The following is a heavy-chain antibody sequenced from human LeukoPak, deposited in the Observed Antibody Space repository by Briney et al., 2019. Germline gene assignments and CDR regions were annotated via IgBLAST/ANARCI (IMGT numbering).Heavy chain of an antibody. CDR1: GGSFSGYY. CDR2: INHSGST. Sequence: SETLSLTCAVYGGSFSGYYWSWIRQPPGKGLEWIGEINHSGSTNYNPSLKSRVTISVDTSKNQFSLKLSSVTAADTAVYYCARERIRGLYYYDSSGYGNYFDYWGQGTLVTVSS. V-gene: IGHV4-34*01. CDR3: ARERIRGLYYYDSSGYGNYFDY. J-gene: IGHJ4*02. D-gene: IGHD3-22*01.